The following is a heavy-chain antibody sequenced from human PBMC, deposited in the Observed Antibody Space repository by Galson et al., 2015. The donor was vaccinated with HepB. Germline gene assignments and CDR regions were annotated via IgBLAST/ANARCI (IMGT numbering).Heavy chain of an antibody. J-gene: IGHJ4*02. CDR1: GFTFDDYT. CDR3: AKDMLPTVNYYDFWSGYSPELDY. CDR2: ISWDGGST. V-gene: IGHV3-43*01. Sequence: SLRLSCAASGFTFDDYTMHWVRQAPGKGLEWVSLISWDGGSTYYADSVKGRFTISRDNSKNSLYLQMNSLRTEDTALYYCAKDMLPTVNYYDFWSGYSPELDYWGQGTPVTVSS. D-gene: IGHD3-3*01.